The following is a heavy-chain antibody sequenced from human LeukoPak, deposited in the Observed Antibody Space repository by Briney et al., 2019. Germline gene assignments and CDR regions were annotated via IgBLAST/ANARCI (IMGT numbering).Heavy chain of an antibody. CDR2: IYTSGST. Sequence: PSETLSLTRTVSGGSISSGSYYWSWIRQPAGKGLEWIGRIYTSGSTNYNPSLKSRVTISVDTSKNQFSLKLSSVTAADTAVYYCARVPFYDLDGYNMVDIWGQGTMVTVSS. D-gene: IGHD5-24*01. CDR3: ARVPFYDLDGYNMVDI. CDR1: GGSISSGSYY. J-gene: IGHJ3*02. V-gene: IGHV4-61*02.